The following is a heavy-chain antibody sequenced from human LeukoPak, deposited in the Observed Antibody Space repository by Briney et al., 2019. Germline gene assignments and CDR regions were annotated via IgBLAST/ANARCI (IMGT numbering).Heavy chain of an antibody. Sequence: ASVKVSCKASGGTFSSYAISWVRQAPGEGFEWMGWISAYNGKTNYEQKFQGRVTMTTDTSTSTAHMELRSLRSDDTAVYYCARMTNWNDPLFYWGQGTLVAVSS. V-gene: IGHV1-18*01. J-gene: IGHJ4*02. CDR2: ISAYNGKT. CDR1: GGTFSSYA. CDR3: ARMTNWNDPLFY. D-gene: IGHD1-1*01.